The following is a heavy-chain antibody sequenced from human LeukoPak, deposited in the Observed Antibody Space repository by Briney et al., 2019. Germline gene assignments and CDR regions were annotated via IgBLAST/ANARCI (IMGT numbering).Heavy chain of an antibody. CDR3: ARDPRDGYNCPFDY. Sequence: GASVKVSCKASAYSFTVYFMHWVRQAPGQGLEWMGWIDPNSGGTNSAQKFQGRVTMTRDTSINTAYMELSRLTSDDTAVYFCARDPRDGYNCPFDYWGQGTLVTVSS. CDR2: IDPNSGGT. CDR1: AYSFTVYF. J-gene: IGHJ4*02. V-gene: IGHV1-2*02. D-gene: IGHD5-24*01.